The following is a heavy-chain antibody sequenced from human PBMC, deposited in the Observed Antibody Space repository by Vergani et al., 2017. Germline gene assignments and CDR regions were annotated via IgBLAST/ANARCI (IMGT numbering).Heavy chain of an antibody. CDR3: ARGEVVVVPAATSPHYSYYYYMDV. CDR1: GGTFSSYA. Sequence: QVQLVQSGAEVKKPGSSVKVYCKASGGTFSSYAISWVRQAPGQGLEWMGGIIPIFGTANYAQKFQGRVTITADESTSTAYMELSSLRSEDTAVYYCARGEVVVVPAATSPHYSYYYYMDVWGKGTTVTVSS. V-gene: IGHV1-69*01. D-gene: IGHD2-2*01. J-gene: IGHJ6*03. CDR2: IIPIFGTA.